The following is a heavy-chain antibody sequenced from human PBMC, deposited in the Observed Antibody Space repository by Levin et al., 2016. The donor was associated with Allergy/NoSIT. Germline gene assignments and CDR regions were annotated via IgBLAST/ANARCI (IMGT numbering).Heavy chain of an antibody. Sequence: KVSCKGSGYSFTSYWISWVRQMPGKGLEWMGRIDPSDSYTNYSPSFQGHVTISADKSISTAYLQWSSLKASDTAMYYCARHHIGRYGDYDWGQGTLVTVSS. CDR1: GYSFTSYW. CDR3: ARHHIGRYGDYD. J-gene: IGHJ4*02. CDR2: IDPSDSYT. D-gene: IGHD4-17*01. V-gene: IGHV5-10-1*01.